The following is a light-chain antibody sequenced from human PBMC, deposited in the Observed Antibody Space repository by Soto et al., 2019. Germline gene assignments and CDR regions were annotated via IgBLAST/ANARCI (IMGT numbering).Light chain of an antibody. V-gene: IGKV1-5*03. CDR2: KSS. Sequence: MTQTPLSSPVTLGQPASISCRSSQSVSIWLAWYQQKPGRAPKLLIYKSSILESGVPSRFSGSGSGTEFTLTISSLQPDDFATYYCQQFNTSPWTFGQGTKVDIK. CDR1: QSVSIW. J-gene: IGKJ1*01. CDR3: QQFNTSPWT.